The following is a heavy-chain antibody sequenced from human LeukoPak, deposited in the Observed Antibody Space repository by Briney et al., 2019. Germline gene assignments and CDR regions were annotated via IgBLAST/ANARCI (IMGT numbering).Heavy chain of an antibody. V-gene: IGHV3-21*01. Sequence: GGSLRLSCAASGFTFSSYSMNWVRQAPGKGLEWVSSISSSSSYIYYADSVKGRFTISRDNAKNSLYLQMNSLRAEDTAVYYCARDMPRLLQLGGGLDYWGQGTLVTVSS. CDR3: ARDMPRLLQLGGGLDY. D-gene: IGHD3-3*01. CDR2: ISSSSSYI. J-gene: IGHJ4*02. CDR1: GFTFSSYS.